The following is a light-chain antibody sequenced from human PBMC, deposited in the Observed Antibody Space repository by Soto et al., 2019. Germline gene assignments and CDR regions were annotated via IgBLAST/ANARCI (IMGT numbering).Light chain of an antibody. J-gene: IGKJ2*01. V-gene: IGKV1-5*01. CDR3: QQYNSYSPYT. CDR2: DAS. Sequence: DIQMTQSPSTLYASVGDRVTITCRASQIISSWLAWYQQKPGKAPKLLIYDASSLESGVPSRFSGSGSGTEFTLTISSLQPDDFATYYCQQYNSYSPYTFGQGTKLELK. CDR1: QIISSW.